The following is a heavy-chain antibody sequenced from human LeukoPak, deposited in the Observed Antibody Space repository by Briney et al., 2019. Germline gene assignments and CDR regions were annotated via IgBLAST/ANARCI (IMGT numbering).Heavy chain of an antibody. CDR3: ARENVDTALDY. V-gene: IGHV3-13*01. D-gene: IGHD5-18*01. Sequence: PGGSLRLSCAASGFTFSSYDMHWVRQATGKGLEWVSAIGTAGDTYYPGSVKGRFTISRENAKNSLYLQMNSLRAGDTAVYYCARENVDTALDYWGQGTLVIVSS. J-gene: IGHJ4*02. CDR1: GFTFSSYD. CDR2: IGTAGDT.